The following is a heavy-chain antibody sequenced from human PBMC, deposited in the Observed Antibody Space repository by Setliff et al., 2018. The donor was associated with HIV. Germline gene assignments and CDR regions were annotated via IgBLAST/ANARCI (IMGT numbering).Heavy chain of an antibody. CDR2: IYTSGST. V-gene: IGHV4-61*02. J-gene: IGHJ4*02. CDR3: ARGQHSSTWGALFDY. D-gene: IGHD6-13*01. CDR1: GGSISSGSYY. Sequence: PSETLSLTCTVSGGSISSGSYYWSWIRQPAGKGLEWLGRIYTSGSTNYNPSLKSRVTISVDTSKNQFSLKLGSVTAADTAVYYCARGQHSSTWGALFDYWGQGILVTVSS.